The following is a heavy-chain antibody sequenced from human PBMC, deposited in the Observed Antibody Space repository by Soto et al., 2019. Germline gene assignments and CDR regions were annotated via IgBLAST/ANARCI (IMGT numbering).Heavy chain of an antibody. CDR2: ISGFNDDR. CDR3: ARDTYSDYVFDY. D-gene: IGHD4-17*01. J-gene: IGHJ4*02. V-gene: IGHV1-18*04. CDR1: GYTFTNYG. Sequence: GASVKVSCKASGYTFTNYGISWVRQAPGQGLEWMGWISGFNDDRSYVQKFQGRITMTTDTSTGTAYMELRSLTSDATAVYYCARDTYSDYVFDYGGQGTLVTVSS.